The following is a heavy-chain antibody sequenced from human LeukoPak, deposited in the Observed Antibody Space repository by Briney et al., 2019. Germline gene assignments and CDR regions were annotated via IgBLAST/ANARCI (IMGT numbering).Heavy chain of an antibody. CDR3: ARDQGDGHDY. Sequence: GGSLRLSCAASGLTFNNYALTWIRQAPGKGLEWVSLIYSGGSTYYADSVKGRFTISRDNSKNTLYFQMNSLRDEDTAVYFCARDQGDGHDYWGQGTLVTVSS. D-gene: IGHD5-24*01. J-gene: IGHJ4*02. CDR2: IYSGGST. V-gene: IGHV3-66*01. CDR1: GLTFNNYA.